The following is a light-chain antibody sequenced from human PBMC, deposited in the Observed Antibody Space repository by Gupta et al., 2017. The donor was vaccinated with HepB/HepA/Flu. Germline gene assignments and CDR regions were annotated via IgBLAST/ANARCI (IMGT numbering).Light chain of an antibody. CDR3: LLSYSGGWV. CDR2: DTT. J-gene: IGLJ3*02. V-gene: IGLV7-46*01. Sequence: QAVVTQEPSLTVSPGGTVPLTCDSSTGAVTSGHYPYWFQQKPGQAPRTLIYDTTRKHSGTPARFSGSLLGDKAALTLSGAQPEDEADYYCLLSYSGGWVFGGGTKLTVL. CDR1: TGAVTSGHY.